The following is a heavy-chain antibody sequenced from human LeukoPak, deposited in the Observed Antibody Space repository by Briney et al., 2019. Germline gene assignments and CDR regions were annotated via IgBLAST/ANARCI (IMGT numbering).Heavy chain of an antibody. J-gene: IGHJ5*02. CDR2: IKPNSGGT. Sequence: ASVKVSCKASGYTFTGYYMHWVRQAPGQGPEWMGWIKPNSGGTNYAQKFKGRVTMTRDTSITTAYMELTRLTSDDTAVYYCAREWLCSSTSCYEGGDWLDPWGQGTLVTVSS. D-gene: IGHD2-2*01. CDR3: AREWLCSSTSCYEGGDWLDP. CDR1: GYTFTGYY. V-gene: IGHV1-2*02.